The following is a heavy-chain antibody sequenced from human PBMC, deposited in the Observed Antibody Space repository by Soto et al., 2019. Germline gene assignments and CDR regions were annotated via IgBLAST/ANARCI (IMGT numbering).Heavy chain of an antibody. CDR1: GYTFTSYY. Sequence: GASVKVSCKASGYTFTSYYMHWVRQAPGQGLEWMGIINPSGGSTSYAQKFQGRVTMTRDTSTSTVYMELSSLRSEDTAVYYCARVDTAMVTVDYWGQGTLVTDSS. J-gene: IGHJ4*02. CDR2: INPSGGST. D-gene: IGHD5-18*01. CDR3: ARVDTAMVTVDY. V-gene: IGHV1-46*03.